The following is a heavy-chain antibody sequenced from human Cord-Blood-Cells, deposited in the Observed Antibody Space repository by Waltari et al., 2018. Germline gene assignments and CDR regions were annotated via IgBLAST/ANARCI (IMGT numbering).Heavy chain of an antibody. CDR2: INHRGNT. V-gene: IGHV4-34*01. CDR3: ARGGFTVTRPYYFDY. Sequence: QVQLQQWGAGLLKPSETLSLTCAVYGGSFSGYYWSWIRQPPGKGLEWIGEINHRGNTNYKPSLKSRVNISGDTSKNRCSLKLSSVTAADTAVYYCARGGFTVTRPYYFDYWGQGTLVTVSS. J-gene: IGHJ4*02. CDR1: GGSFSGYY. D-gene: IGHD4-4*01.